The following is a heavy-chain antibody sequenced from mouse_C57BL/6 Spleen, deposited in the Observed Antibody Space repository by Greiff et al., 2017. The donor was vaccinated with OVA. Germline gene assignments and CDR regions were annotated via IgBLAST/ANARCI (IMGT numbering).Heavy chain of an antibody. Sequence: EVQLVESGGGLVQPKGSLKLSCAASGFTFNTYAMHWVRPAPGKGLEWVARIRSKSSNYATYYADSVKDRFTISRDDSQSMLYLQMNNLKTEDTAMYYCVRDRSYGSSYRWYFDVWGTGTTVTVSS. CDR1: GFTFNTYA. CDR3: VRDRSYGSSYRWYFDV. D-gene: IGHD1-1*01. V-gene: IGHV10-3*01. J-gene: IGHJ1*03. CDR2: IRSKSSNYAT.